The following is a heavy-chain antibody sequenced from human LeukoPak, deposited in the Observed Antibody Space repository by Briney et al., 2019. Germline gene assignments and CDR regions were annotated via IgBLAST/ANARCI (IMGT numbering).Heavy chain of an antibody. CDR1: GGSISSYY. D-gene: IGHD6-19*01. CDR2: IYYSGST. V-gene: IGHV4-59*01. CDR3: ARGSLSGSLAGRFDY. J-gene: IGHJ4*02. Sequence: ASETLSLTCTVSGGSISSYYWSWIRQPPGKGLEWIGYIYYSGSTNYNPSLESRVTISVDTSKNQFSLKLSSVTAADTAVYYCARGSLSGSLAGRFDYRGQGTLVTVSS.